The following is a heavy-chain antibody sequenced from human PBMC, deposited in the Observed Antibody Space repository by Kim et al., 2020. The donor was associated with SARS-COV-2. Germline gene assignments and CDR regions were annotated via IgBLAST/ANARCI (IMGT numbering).Heavy chain of an antibody. D-gene: IGHD3-16*01. Sequence: ADSGKGLFTISRDNAKNSLYLQMNSLRAEDTAVYYCARGGRKKGETDFDYWGQGTLVTVSS. CDR3: ARGGRKKGETDFDY. J-gene: IGHJ4*02. V-gene: IGHV3-11*05.